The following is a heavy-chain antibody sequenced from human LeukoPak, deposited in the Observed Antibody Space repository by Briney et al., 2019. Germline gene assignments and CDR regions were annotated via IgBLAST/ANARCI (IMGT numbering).Heavy chain of an antibody. CDR3: ARGGYNGEYYYYYYMDV. J-gene: IGHJ6*03. V-gene: IGHV4-34*01. Sequence: KPPETLSLTCAVYGGSFSGYYWSWIRQPPGKGLEWIGEINHSGSTNYNPSLKSRVTISVDTSKNQFSLKLSSVTAADTAVYYCARGGYNGEYYYYYYMDVWGKGTTVTVSS. D-gene: IGHD5-18*01. CDR1: GGSFSGYY. CDR2: INHSGST.